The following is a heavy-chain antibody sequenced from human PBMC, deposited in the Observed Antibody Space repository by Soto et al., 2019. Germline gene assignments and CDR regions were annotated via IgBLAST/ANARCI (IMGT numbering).Heavy chain of an antibody. V-gene: IGHV3-33*08. D-gene: IGHD1-26*01. CDR3: ARDGVGATTFFGFLDY. CDR1: ASIFKGHG. J-gene: IGHJ4*02. Sequence: QVQLVESGGGVVQPGGSLRLSCAASASIFKGHGMHWVRQAPGKGLEWVAIIRFDGSDEHYGDSVEGRFTISRDNSKNMLYLQMNSVRAEDTAVYYCARDGVGATTFFGFLDYWGQGTLVTVSS. CDR2: IRFDGSDE.